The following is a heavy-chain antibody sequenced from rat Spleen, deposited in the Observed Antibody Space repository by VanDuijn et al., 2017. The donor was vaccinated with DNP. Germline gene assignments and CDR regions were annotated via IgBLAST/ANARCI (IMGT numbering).Heavy chain of an antibody. CDR1: GSSITSNY. D-gene: IGHD4-1*01. V-gene: IGHV3-1*01. CDR2: IGYSGST. J-gene: IGHJ2*01. Sequence: EVQLQESGPGLVKPSQPLSLTCSVTGSSITSNYWGWIRKFPGNKMEWIGHIGYSGSTTYNPSLKSRISITRDTSKNQFFLQLNSVTTEDTATYYCVRWVRALDYWGQGVMVTVSS. CDR3: VRWVRALDY.